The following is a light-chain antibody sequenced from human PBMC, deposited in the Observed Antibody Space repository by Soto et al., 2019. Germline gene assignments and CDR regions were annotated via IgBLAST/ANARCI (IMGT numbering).Light chain of an antibody. J-gene: IGLJ1*01. CDR3: CSYAGSRHYV. CDR1: SSDVGSYNL. V-gene: IGLV2-23*01. CDR2: EGT. Sequence: QSALTQPASVSGSPGQSITISCTGTSSDVGSYNLVSWYQQRPGKAPKFMIYEGTKRPSGVSNRFSGSKSGNTASLTISGLQSEDEADYYCCSYAGSRHYVFGTGTKLTVL.